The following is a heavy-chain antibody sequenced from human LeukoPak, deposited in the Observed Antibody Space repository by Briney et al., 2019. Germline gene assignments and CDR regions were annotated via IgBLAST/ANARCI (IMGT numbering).Heavy chain of an antibody. D-gene: IGHD1-20*01. J-gene: IGHJ4*02. CDR1: GDYISGSSSYY. CDR2: IYYTGRT. CDR3: ARHLITGSTW. V-gene: IGHV4-39*01. Sequence: KPSETLSLTCSVSGDYISGSSSYYWAWIRQPPGKGLQSIGNIYYTGRTYYNPSLKSRATISIDTSKNQFSLKLSSVTAADRAVYYCARHLITGSTWWGQGTLVTVSS.